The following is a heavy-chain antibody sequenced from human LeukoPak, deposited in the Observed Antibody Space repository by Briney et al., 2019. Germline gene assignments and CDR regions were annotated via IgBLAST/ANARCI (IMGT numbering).Heavy chain of an antibody. Sequence: GGSLRLSCAASGFTFSLYAMSWVRQAPGKGLEWVSGITGSGGTTYYADSVKGRFTLSRDNSKNTLYLQMNSLGAEDTAVYYCAKHNSGNFIYFDYWGQGTLVTVSS. CDR3: AKHNSGNFIYFDY. V-gene: IGHV3-23*01. D-gene: IGHD1-26*01. CDR1: GFTFSLYA. CDR2: ITGSGGTT. J-gene: IGHJ4*02.